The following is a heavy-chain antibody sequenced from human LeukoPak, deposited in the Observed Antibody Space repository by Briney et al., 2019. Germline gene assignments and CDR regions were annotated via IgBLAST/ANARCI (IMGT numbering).Heavy chain of an antibody. Sequence: GGSLRLSCSVSGFIISDYAMHWVRQAPGKGLEYVSGISANGGSTYHADSVKGRFTISRDTSKYTLYLQMSSQRAEDTAMYYCVKDLYKGDSASWYFFHYWGQGTLVTVSS. CDR1: GFIISDYA. J-gene: IGHJ4*02. D-gene: IGHD6-13*01. CDR2: ISANGGST. CDR3: VKDLYKGDSASWYFFHY. V-gene: IGHV3-64D*06.